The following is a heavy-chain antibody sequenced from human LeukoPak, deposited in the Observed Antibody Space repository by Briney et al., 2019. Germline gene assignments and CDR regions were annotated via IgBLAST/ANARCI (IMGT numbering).Heavy chain of an antibody. J-gene: IGHJ2*01. CDR3: AKDYCGGDCYSGWYFDL. CDR2: ISYNSDTI. CDR1: GFTFDDYA. V-gene: IGHV3-9*01. Sequence: PGGSLRLSCAASGFTFDDYAMHWVRQAPGKGLEWVSGISYNSDTIAYADSVKGRSTISRDDAKNSLYLQMNSLRAEDTALYYCAKDYCGGDCYSGWYFDLWGRGTLVTVSS. D-gene: IGHD2-21*02.